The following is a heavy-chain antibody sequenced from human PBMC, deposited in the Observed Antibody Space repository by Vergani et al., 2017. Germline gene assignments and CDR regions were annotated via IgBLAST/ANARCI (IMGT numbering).Heavy chain of an antibody. CDR2: LSSSGSP. Sequence: QLQLQESGPGLVKPSETLSLSCRVSGDSISRSHYYWGFIRQPPGKGLEWIGSLSSSGSPYYNPTLKSGLAFSVDTSKSLFSLRLKSVTATDTGMYYCARPVGPRAIADGYHVWGQGTKVTVS. D-gene: IGHD3-10*01. J-gene: IGHJ3*01. CDR1: GDSISRSHYY. CDR3: ARPVGPRAIADGYHV. V-gene: IGHV4-39*02.